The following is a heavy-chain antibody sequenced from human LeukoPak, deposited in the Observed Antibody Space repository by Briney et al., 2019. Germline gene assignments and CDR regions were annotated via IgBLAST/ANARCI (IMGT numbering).Heavy chain of an antibody. J-gene: IGHJ4*02. CDR2: IIPIFGIA. V-gene: IGHV1-69*04. CDR3: ARYYYDSSGFSQTFFDC. CDR1: GGTFSSYA. Sequence: SVKVSCKASGGTFSSYAISWVRQAPGQGLEWMGRIIPIFGIANYAQKFQGRVTITADKSTSTAYMELSSLKSEDTAVYYCARYYYDSSGFSQTFFDCWGQGTLVTVSS. D-gene: IGHD3-22*01.